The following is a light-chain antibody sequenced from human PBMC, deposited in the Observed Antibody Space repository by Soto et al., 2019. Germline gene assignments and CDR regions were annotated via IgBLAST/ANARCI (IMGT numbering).Light chain of an antibody. CDR1: SSDVGGYMY. J-gene: IGLJ2*01. CDR2: EVS. Sequence: QPVLTQPASVSGSPGQSITISCTGTSSDVGGYMYVSWYQQHPGKAPKLIIFEVSNRPSGVSNRFSGSKSGNTASLTISGLQAEDEADYYCSSYTSTYTLAFGGGTKLTVL. V-gene: IGLV2-14*01. CDR3: SSYTSTYTLA.